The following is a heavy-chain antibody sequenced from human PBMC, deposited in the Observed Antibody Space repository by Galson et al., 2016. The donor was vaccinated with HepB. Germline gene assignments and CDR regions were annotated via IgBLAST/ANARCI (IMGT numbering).Heavy chain of an antibody. Sequence: SVKVSCKASGYTLTDYAMHWVRQAPGQGLEWVGWITTGYGNTKYSQKFQGRVTIHWDTAQSTVYMDLSSLRAEDTGVYYCARGFPSATIDLWGQGTLVAVSS. V-gene: IGHV1-3*04. CDR3: ARGFPSATIDL. CDR1: GYTLTDYA. J-gene: IGHJ5*02. CDR2: ITTGYGNT. D-gene: IGHD2-21*01.